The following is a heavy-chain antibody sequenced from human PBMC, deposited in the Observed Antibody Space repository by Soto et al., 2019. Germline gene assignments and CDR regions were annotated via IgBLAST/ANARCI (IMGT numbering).Heavy chain of an antibody. D-gene: IGHD2-15*01. CDR3: ANTRNIVVVVAPGT. CDR1: GFTFSSYA. V-gene: IGHV3-23*01. Sequence: GGSLRLSCAASGFTFSSYAMSWVRQAPGKGLEWVSAISGSGGSTYYADSVKGRFTISRDNSKNTLYLQMNSLRAEDTAVYYCANTRNIVVVVAPGTWGQGXLVTVYS. J-gene: IGHJ5*02. CDR2: ISGSGGST.